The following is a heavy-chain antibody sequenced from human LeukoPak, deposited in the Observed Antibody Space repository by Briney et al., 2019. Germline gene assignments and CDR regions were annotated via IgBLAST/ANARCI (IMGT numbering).Heavy chain of an antibody. Sequence: ASVKVSCKASGGTFSSYAISWVRQAPGQGLEWMGRIIPIFGTANYAQKFQGRVTITADKSTSTAYMELSSLRSEDTAVYYCASTTVTNEADYWGQGTLVTVSS. V-gene: IGHV1-69*06. J-gene: IGHJ4*02. D-gene: IGHD4-17*01. CDR2: IIPIFGTA. CDR3: ASTTVTNEADY. CDR1: GGTFSSYA.